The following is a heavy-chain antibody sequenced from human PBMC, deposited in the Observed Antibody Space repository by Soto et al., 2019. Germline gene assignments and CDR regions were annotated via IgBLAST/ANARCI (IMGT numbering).Heavy chain of an antibody. CDR2: IYYSGST. Sequence: GSISGVSYYCRFIRQPPGKGLEWIGYIYYSGSTYYNPSLKSRVTISVDTSKNQFSLKLSSVTAADTAVYYCARLATIDNWFDPWGQGTLVTVSS. J-gene: IGHJ5*02. D-gene: IGHD5-12*01. CDR1: GSISGVSYY. V-gene: IGHV4-30-4*01. CDR3: ARLATIDNWFDP.